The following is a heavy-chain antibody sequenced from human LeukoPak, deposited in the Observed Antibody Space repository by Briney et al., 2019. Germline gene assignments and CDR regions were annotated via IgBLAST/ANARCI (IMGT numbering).Heavy chain of an antibody. V-gene: IGHV4-39*01. CDR1: GASISSSGYY. CDR3: ARRKDFGDYDY. CDR2: IFYSGYP. Sequence: SETLSLTCTVSGASISSSGYYWGWIRQPPGKGLEWIGDIFYSGYPYYNPSLKSRVAISIDTSKNQFSLKLSSVTAADTAVYFCARRKDFGDYDYWGQGTLVTVSS. J-gene: IGHJ4*02. D-gene: IGHD4-17*01.